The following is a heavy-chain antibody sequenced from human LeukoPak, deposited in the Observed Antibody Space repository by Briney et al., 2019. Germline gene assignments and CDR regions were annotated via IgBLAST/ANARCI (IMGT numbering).Heavy chain of an antibody. J-gene: IGHJ3*02. CDR1: GFTFSSYS. Sequence: GGSLRLSCAASGFTFSSYSMNWVRQAPWKGLEGVSSISSSSSYIYYADSVKGRFTISRDNAKNSLYLQMNSLRAEDTAVYYCARDRWYNWNDLHDAFDIWGQGTMVTVSS. D-gene: IGHD1-1*01. CDR3: ARDRWYNWNDLHDAFDI. CDR2: ISSSSSYI. V-gene: IGHV3-21*01.